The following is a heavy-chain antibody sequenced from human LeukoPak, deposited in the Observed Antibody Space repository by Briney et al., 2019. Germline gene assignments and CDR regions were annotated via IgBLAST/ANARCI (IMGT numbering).Heavy chain of an antibody. D-gene: IGHD6-19*01. J-gene: IGHJ6*02. V-gene: IGHV3-23*01. CDR1: GFTISSNY. CDR3: AKITSVAGIRYCGLDV. Sequence: GGSLRLSCAASGFTISSNYMSWVRQAPGQGLEWVSVISGSGGSTYYADSVKGRFTISRDNSNNTLFLQMNSLRAEDTAVYYCAKITSVAGIRYCGLDVWGQGTTVTVSS. CDR2: ISGSGGST.